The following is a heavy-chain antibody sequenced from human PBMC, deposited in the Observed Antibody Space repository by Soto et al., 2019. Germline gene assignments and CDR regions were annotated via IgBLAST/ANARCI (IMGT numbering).Heavy chain of an antibody. V-gene: IGHV3-53*01. Sequence: GGSLRLSCAASGFTVSSNYLSWVRQAPGTGLEWVSVIYSGGSTYYADSVKGRFTISRDNSKNTLYLQMNSLRAEDTAVYYCAKGNQEYYDSSGYYYYFDYWGQGTLVTVSS. CDR3: AKGNQEYYDSSGYYYYFDY. D-gene: IGHD3-22*01. CDR1: GFTVSSNY. CDR2: IYSGGST. J-gene: IGHJ4*02.